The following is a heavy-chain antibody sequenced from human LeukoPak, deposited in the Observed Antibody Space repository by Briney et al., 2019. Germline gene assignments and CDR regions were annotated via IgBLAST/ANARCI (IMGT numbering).Heavy chain of an antibody. D-gene: IGHD2-2*01. Sequence: SETLSLTCTVSGGSMSSSYYYWSWIRQPPGKGLEWIGEINHSGSTNYNPSLKSRVTISVDTSKNQFSLKLSSVTAADTAVYYCARRTGDIVVVPAATPPGGYYFDYWGQGTLVTVSS. J-gene: IGHJ4*02. CDR2: INHSGST. CDR3: ARRTGDIVVVPAATPPGGYYFDY. V-gene: IGHV4-39*07. CDR1: GGSMSSSYYY.